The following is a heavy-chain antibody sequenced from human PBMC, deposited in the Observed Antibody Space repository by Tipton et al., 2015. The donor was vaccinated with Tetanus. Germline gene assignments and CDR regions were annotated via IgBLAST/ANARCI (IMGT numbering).Heavy chain of an antibody. V-gene: IGHV4-30-2*01. CDR1: GGLITTGGYS. D-gene: IGHD3-3*01. CDR2: IYQTDRN. Sequence: TLSLTCSVSGGLITTGGYSWGWIRQPPGQGLEWLGYIYQTDRNYYNPSVRSRLTLSLQRSKNQVSLKLTSVTAADTAVYYCVRGRGLGTYSFGFEYWGQGALVTVSS. CDR3: VRGRGLGTYSFGFEY. J-gene: IGHJ4*02.